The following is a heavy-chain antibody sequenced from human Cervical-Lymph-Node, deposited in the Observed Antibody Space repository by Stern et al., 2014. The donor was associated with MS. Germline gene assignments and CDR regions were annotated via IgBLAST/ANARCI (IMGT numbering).Heavy chain of an antibody. CDR2: ISDRGVYT. CDR1: GFTFSTYA. V-gene: IGHV3-23*04. CDR3: AKDLGRGVVVVPLYGLDV. J-gene: IGHJ6*02. D-gene: IGHD2-2*01. Sequence: EVQLVESGGGLVQPGGSLRLSCAASGFTFSTYAFSWVRQAPGTGLEWVSSISDRGVYTYYAKSVKGRFTISRDNSKSMLYLEMQSLRAEDTAVYHCAKDLGRGVVVVPLYGLDVWGQGTTVTVSS.